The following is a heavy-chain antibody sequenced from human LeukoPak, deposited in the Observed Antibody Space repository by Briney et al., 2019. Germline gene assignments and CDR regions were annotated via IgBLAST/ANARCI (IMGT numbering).Heavy chain of an antibody. V-gene: IGHV1-2*04. J-gene: IGHJ6*02. CDR3: ARSPWGQQLVYYGMDV. CDR1: GYTFTGYY. Sequence: GASVKVSCKASGYTFTGYYMHWVRQAPGQGLEWMGWINPNSGGTNYAQKFQGWVTMTRDTSISTAYMELSRLRSDDTAVYYCARSPWGQQLVYYGMDVWGQGTTVTVSS. CDR2: INPNSGGT. D-gene: IGHD6-13*01.